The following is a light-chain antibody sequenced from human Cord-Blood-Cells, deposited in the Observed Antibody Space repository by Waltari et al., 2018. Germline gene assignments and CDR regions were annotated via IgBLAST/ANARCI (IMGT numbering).Light chain of an antibody. CDR1: QSVSSN. J-gene: IGKJ1*01. V-gene: IGKV3-15*01. CDR3: QQYNNWWT. Sequence: EIVMTQSPATLSVSPGERATLSCRASQSVSSNLAWYQQKPGQAPRLLIYGASTRVTGIPARFSGSGSGTEFTLTISSLQSEDFVVYYCQQYNNWWTFGQGTKVEIK. CDR2: GAS.